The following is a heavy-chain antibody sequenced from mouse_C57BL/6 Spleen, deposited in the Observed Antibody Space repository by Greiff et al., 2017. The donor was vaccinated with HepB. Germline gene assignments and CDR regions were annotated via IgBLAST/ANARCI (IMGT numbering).Heavy chain of an antibody. J-gene: IGHJ2*01. D-gene: IGHD3-3*01. Sequence: EVKLQESGPELVKPGASVKISCKASGYSFTGYYMNWVKQSPEKSLEWIGEINPSTGGTTYNQKFKAKATLTVDKSSSTAYMQLKSLTSEDSAVYYCARSGTGDYFDYWGQGTTLTVSS. V-gene: IGHV1-42*01. CDR2: INPSTGGT. CDR1: GYSFTGYY. CDR3: ARSGTGDYFDY.